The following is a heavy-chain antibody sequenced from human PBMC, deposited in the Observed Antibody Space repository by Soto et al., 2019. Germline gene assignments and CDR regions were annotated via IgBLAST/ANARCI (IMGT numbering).Heavy chain of an antibody. CDR1: GFTFSSYG. V-gene: IGHV3-33*01. CDR2: IWYDGSNK. D-gene: IGHD3-22*01. J-gene: IGHJ3*02. Sequence: SLRLSCAASGFTFSSYGMHWVRQAPGKGLEWVAVIWYDGSNKYYADSVKGRFTISRDNSKNTLYLQMNSLRAEDTAVYYCAREDRSAAFDIWGQGTMVTVSS. CDR3: AREDRSAAFDI.